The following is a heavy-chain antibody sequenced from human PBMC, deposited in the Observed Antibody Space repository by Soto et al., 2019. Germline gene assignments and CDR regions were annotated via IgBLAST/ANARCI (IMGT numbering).Heavy chain of an antibody. CDR2: IYYSGRT. CDR3: GSQRTTVVSQAYFDH. J-gene: IGHJ4*02. CDR1: GESISSSSYY. D-gene: IGHD2-21*01. V-gene: IGHV4-39*01. Sequence: SETLSLTCIVSGESISSSSYYWGWIRQPPGKGLEWIGSIYYSGRTYYNPSFKSRVTISIDTSKNQFSLKLSSVTATDTAVYYCGSQRTTVVSQAYFDHWRQGALVTVS.